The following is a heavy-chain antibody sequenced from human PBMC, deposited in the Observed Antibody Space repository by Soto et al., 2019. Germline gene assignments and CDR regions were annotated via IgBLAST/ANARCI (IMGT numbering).Heavy chain of an antibody. V-gene: IGHV3-33*01. Sequence: GESLKISCAASGFTFSSYGMHWVRQAPGKGLEWVAVIWYDGSNKYYADSVKGRFTISRDNSKNTLYLQMNSLRAEDTAVYYCAREGLSLGLLWGQGTLVTVSS. D-gene: IGHD1-26*01. CDR2: IWYDGSNK. CDR1: GFTFSSYG. J-gene: IGHJ4*02. CDR3: AREGLSLGLL.